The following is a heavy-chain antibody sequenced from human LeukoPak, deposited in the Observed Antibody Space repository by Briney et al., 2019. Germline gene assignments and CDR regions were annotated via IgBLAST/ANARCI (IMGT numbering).Heavy chain of an antibody. Sequence: GGSLRLSCAASGFTFSSYAMSWVRQAPGKGLEWVSAISGSGGSTYYADSVKGWFTISRDNSKNTLYLQMDSLRAEDTAVYYCAKFLPTHIVVANYYFDYWGQGTLVTVSS. CDR2: ISGSGGST. D-gene: IGHD2-21*01. CDR1: GFTFSSYA. J-gene: IGHJ4*02. V-gene: IGHV3-23*01. CDR3: AKFLPTHIVVANYYFDY.